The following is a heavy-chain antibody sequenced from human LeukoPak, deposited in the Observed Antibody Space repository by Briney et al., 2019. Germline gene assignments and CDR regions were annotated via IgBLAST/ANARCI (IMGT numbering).Heavy chain of an antibody. J-gene: IGHJ6*02. CDR3: TKMRSAGFYYYGMDV. CDR1: GIAFSSYV. V-gene: IGHV3-23*01. D-gene: IGHD1-26*01. Sequence: GGSLRLSCAASGIAFSSYVMSWVRQAPGKGLDWVSTIDPTGDSTYYADSVKGRFTISRDNSKNTLSLQMNSLRPDDTAVYYCTKMRSAGFYYYGMDVWGQGTTVTAPS. CDR2: IDPTGDST.